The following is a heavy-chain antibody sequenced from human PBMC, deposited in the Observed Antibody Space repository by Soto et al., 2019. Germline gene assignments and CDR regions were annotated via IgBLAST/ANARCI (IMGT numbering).Heavy chain of an antibody. CDR2: ISAHNGNT. CDR3: ARGRYGDY. Sequence: QVHLVQSGAEVKKPGASVKVSCKGSGYTFTSYGITWVRQAHGQGLEWMGWISAHNGNTNYAQKLQGRVTVTRDTSTSTVYMELRSLRSDDTAVYYCARGRYGDYWGQGALVTVSS. V-gene: IGHV1-18*01. J-gene: IGHJ4*02. D-gene: IGHD1-1*01. CDR1: GYTFTSYG.